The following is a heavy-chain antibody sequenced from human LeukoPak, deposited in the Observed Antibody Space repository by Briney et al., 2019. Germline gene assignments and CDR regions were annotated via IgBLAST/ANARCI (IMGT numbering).Heavy chain of an antibody. D-gene: IGHD5-24*01. CDR3: AREGREGYNYPALDF. CDR1: GFSFGSYW. V-gene: IGHV3-7*05. CDR2: MKHDGIEK. J-gene: IGHJ4*02. Sequence: GGSLRLSCVASGFSFGSYWMAWVRQAPGKGLEWVANMKHDGIEKYHVDSVKGRFTISRDDTKNSLYLHMSSLRVEDTAVYYCAREGREGYNYPALDFWGQGILVTVSS.